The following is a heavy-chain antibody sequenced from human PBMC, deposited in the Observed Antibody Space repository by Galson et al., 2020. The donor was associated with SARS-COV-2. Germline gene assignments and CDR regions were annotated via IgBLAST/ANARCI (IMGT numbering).Heavy chain of an antibody. CDR1: GFTFSSYS. J-gene: IGHJ4*02. CDR3: ARDGDYDLWSQYYGDLDY. D-gene: IGHD3-3*01. Sequence: TGGSLTLSCTASGFTFSSYSMHWVRQAPRKGLAWASYISRSSSTIYYADSVKGRFTISRDNAKNSLYLQMNSLRDEDTAVYYCARDGDYDLWSQYYGDLDYWGQGTLVTVSS. CDR2: ISRSSSTI. V-gene: IGHV3-48*02.